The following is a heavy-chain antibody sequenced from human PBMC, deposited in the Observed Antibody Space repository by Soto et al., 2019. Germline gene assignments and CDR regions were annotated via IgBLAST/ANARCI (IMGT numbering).Heavy chain of an antibody. Sequence: EVQLLESGGDLVQPGRSLRLSCAASGFTFSGYAMSWVRQAPGKGLEWVSVIHGGGNSAYYADSVKGRFTISRVNSKNSLYLQMSRLRGEDPAVYYFAKNRGRVTTIWHFDYWGQGTLVTVSS. D-gene: IGHD4-17*01. V-gene: IGHV3-23*01. CDR2: IHGGGNSA. CDR1: GFTFSGYA. CDR3: AKNRGRVTTIWHFDY. J-gene: IGHJ4*02.